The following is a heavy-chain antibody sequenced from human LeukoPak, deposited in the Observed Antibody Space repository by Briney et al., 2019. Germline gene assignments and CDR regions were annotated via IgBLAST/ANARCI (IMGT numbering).Heavy chain of an antibody. Sequence: SVKVSCKASGGTFSSYAISWVRQAPGQGLEWMGGIIPIFGTANYAQKFQGRVTITADESTSTAYMELSSLRSEDTAVYYCARGWRLRYFDWSTDYYYYGMDVWGQGTTVTVSS. D-gene: IGHD3-9*01. V-gene: IGHV1-69*13. J-gene: IGHJ6*02. CDR3: ARGWRLRYFDWSTDYYYYGMDV. CDR1: GGTFSSYA. CDR2: IIPIFGTA.